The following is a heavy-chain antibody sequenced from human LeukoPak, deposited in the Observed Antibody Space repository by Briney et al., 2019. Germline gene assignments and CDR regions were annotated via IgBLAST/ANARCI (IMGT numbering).Heavy chain of an antibody. CDR1: GYTFTSYG. CDR2: INPSGGST. D-gene: IGHD1-26*01. J-gene: IGHJ4*02. V-gene: IGHV1-46*01. CDR3: ARDWGIVGATDGFDY. Sequence: ASVKVSCKASGYTFTSYGISWVRQAPGQGLEWMGIINPSGGSTSYAQKFQGRVTMTRDTSTSTVYMELSSLRSEDTAVYYCARDWGIVGATDGFDYWGQGTLVTVSS.